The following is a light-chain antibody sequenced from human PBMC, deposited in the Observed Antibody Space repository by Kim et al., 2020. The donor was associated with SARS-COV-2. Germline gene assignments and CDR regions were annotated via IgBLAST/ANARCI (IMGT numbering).Light chain of an antibody. CDR2: AAS. Sequence: DKLTSTCRASQDIRNELGWYQQKPGKAPKVLIYAASTLQSGVPSRFSGSGSGTDFTLTISSLQPEDFATYYCLQDSTYPRTFGQGTKVDIK. J-gene: IGKJ1*01. CDR3: LQDSTYPRT. V-gene: IGKV1-6*01. CDR1: QDIRNE.